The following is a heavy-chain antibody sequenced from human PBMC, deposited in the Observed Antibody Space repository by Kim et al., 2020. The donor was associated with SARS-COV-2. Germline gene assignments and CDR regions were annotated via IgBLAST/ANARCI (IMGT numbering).Heavy chain of an antibody. Sequence: TIYADTRKRRFTIARDKSKNTLYLQINSLRAEDTAVYYCATSPSGWICDYGGQGTMVTVSS. D-gene: IGHD6-19*01. J-gene: IGHJ4*02. CDR2: T. V-gene: IGHV3-23*03. CDR3: ATSPSGWICDY.